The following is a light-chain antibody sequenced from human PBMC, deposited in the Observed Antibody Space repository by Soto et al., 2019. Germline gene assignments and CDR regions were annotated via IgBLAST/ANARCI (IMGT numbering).Light chain of an antibody. CDR3: QQRSNWPSA. Sequence: ESVLTPYTATLSLSPGERATLSCRASQSVSGYLAWYQQKPGQAPRLLRYDASNSATGIPARFSGSGSGTDFTLTISSLKPEEFAVDYFQQRSNWPSAFGGGTKVEIK. CDR1: QSVSGY. J-gene: IGKJ4*01. V-gene: IGKV3-11*01. CDR2: DAS.